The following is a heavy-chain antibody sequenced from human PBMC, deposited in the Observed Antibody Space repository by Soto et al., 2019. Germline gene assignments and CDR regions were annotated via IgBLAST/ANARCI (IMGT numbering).Heavy chain of an antibody. CDR2: IYYSGST. CDR1: GDSISSASYY. V-gene: IGHV4-39*01. D-gene: IGHD6-13*01. J-gene: IGHJ4*01. Sequence: SETLSLTCTVSGDSISSASYYWGWIRQPPGKGLEWVGSIYYSGSTYYSPSLKSRVTISLDTSMNHFSLKLTSVSAADTAMYYCARQATTSWSYWGHGTLVTVSS. CDR3: ARQATTSWSY.